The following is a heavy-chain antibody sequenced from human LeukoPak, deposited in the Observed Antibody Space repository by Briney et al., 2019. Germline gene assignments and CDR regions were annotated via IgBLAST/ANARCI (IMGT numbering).Heavy chain of an antibody. J-gene: IGHJ4*02. V-gene: IGHV4-59*12. CDR3: ARISGYDYVWGSYRPRCFDY. CDR2: IYYSGST. Sequence: SETLSLTCTVSGGSISSYYWSWIRQPPGKGLEWIGYIYYSGSTNYNPSLKSRVTISVDTSKNQFSLKLSSVTAADTAVYYCARISGYDYVWGSYRPRCFDYWGQGTLVTVSS. CDR1: GGSISSYY. D-gene: IGHD3-16*02.